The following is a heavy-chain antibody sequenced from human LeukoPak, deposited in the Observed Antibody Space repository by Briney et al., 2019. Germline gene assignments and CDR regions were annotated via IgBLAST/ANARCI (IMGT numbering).Heavy chain of an antibody. D-gene: IGHD5-24*01. J-gene: IGHJ4*02. CDR2: IWYDGSNK. Sequence: PGRSLRLSCAASGFTFSSYGMHWVRQAPGKGLEWVAVIWYDGSNKYYADSVKGRSTISRDNSKNTLYLQMNSLRAEDTAVYYCASSTITATLDYWGQGTLVTVSS. V-gene: IGHV3-33*01. CDR1: GFTFSSYG. CDR3: ASSTITATLDY.